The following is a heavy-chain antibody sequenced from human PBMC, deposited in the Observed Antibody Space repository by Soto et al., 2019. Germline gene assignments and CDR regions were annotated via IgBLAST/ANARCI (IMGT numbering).Heavy chain of an antibody. D-gene: IGHD6-6*01. J-gene: IGHJ4*02. V-gene: IGHV4-39*01. CDR1: GGSISSSSYY. Sequence: SETLSLTCTVSGGSISSSSYYWGWIRQPPGKGLEWIGSIYYSGSTYYNPSLKSRVTISVDTSKNQFSLKLSSVTAADTAVYYCARREYSSSPIDYWGQGTLVTVSS. CDR2: IYYSGST. CDR3: ARREYSSSPIDY.